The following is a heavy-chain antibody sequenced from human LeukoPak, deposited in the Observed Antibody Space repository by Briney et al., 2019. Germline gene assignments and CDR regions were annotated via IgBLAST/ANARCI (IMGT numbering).Heavy chain of an antibody. CDR3: ARSERIIMILGGAFDI. J-gene: IGHJ3*02. Sequence: SETLSLTCTVSGDSISSYYWSWIRQPPGKGLEWIGYIYYSGSTNYSPSLKSRVTISVDTSKNQFSLKLSSVTAADTAVYYCARSERIIMILGGAFDIWGQGTVVTVS. CDR1: GDSISSYY. CDR2: IYYSGST. D-gene: IGHD3-22*01. V-gene: IGHV4-59*08.